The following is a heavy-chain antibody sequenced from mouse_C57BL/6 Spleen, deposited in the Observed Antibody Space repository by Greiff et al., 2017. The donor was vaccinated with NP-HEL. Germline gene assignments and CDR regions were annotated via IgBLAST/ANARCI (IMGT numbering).Heavy chain of an antibody. CDR2: ISYDGSN. CDR1: GYSITSGYY. Sequence: EVKLQESGPGLVKPSQSLSLTCSVTGYSITSGYYWNWIRQFPGNKLEWMGYISYDGSNNYNPSLKNRISITRDTSKNQFFLKLNSVTTEDTATYYCARGAGLTENAMDYWGQGTSVTVSS. CDR3: ARGAGLTENAMDY. V-gene: IGHV3-6*01. D-gene: IGHD6-1*01. J-gene: IGHJ4*01.